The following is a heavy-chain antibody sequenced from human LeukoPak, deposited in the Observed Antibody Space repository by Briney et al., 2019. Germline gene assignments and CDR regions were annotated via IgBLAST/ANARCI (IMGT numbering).Heavy chain of an antibody. V-gene: IGHV1-2*02. CDR1: GYTFTGYY. CDR3: ARADYYGSGSYYKNDY. J-gene: IGHJ4*02. D-gene: IGHD3-10*01. Sequence: ASVKVSCKASGYTFTGYYMHWVRQAPGQGLEWMGWINLNSGGTNYAQKFQGRVTMTRDTSISTAYMELSRLRSDDTAVYYCARADYYGSGSYYKNDYWGQGTLVTVYS. CDR2: INLNSGGT.